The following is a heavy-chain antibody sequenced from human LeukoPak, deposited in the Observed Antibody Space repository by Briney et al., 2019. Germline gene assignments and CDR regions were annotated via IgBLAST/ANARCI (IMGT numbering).Heavy chain of an antibody. D-gene: IGHD5-18*01. CDR1: GFSFSTFW. J-gene: IGHJ1*01. V-gene: IGHV3-7*01. Sequence: GGSLRPSCAASGFSFSTFWMSWVRQAPGKGLEWVANTKGDDSEKYYVESVQGRFTISRDNAKNSLYLHMNSLRAEDTALYYCARSGYSYALDHWGQGSLVVVSS. CDR3: ARSGYSYALDH. CDR2: TKGDDSEK.